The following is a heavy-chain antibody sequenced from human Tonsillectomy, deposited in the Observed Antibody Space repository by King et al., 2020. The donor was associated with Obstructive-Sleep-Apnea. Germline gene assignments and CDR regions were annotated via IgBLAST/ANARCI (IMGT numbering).Heavy chain of an antibody. D-gene: IGHD3-9*01. CDR1: GFTFFNAW. V-gene: IGHV3-15*01. CDR2: IKSKSDGGAT. J-gene: IGHJ4*02. CDR3: TTDFVKYFDWPFDY. Sequence: VQLVESGGGLVKPGGSLRLSCAASGFTFFNAWMSWVRQAPGKGPEWVGRIKSKSDGGATDYAAPVKGRFTIARDESKNTLYLQMDGLKTEDTALYYCTTDFVKYFDWPFDYWGQGTLVTVSS.